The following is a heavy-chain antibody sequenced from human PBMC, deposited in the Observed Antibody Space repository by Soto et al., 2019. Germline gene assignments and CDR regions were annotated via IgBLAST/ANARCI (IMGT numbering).Heavy chain of an antibody. D-gene: IGHD1-26*01. CDR3: VKGPRWDEDYYYGMDV. V-gene: IGHV3-48*02. CDR1: GLSFGDYG. CDR2: ITGTSSTI. J-gene: IGHJ6*02. Sequence: EVQLVESGGGSVQPGGSLTLSCVASGLSFGDYGMNWVRQAPGQGLEWIAYITGTSSTIDYADSVKGRFTISRDNGRNSVVLHMNSLRHDDTAVYYCVKGPRWDEDYYYGMDVWGPGTTVTVSS.